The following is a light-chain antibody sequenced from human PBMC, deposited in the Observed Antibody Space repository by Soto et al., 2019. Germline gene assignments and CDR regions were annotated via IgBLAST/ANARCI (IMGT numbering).Light chain of an antibody. CDR3: QTWSTDIRV. CDR2: VNSDGSH. J-gene: IGLJ3*02. CDR1: SGHNSYA. Sequence: QSVLTQSPSASASLGASVKLPCTLSSGHNSYAIAWHQQQPEKGPRYLMKVNSDGSHSKGDGIPDRFSGSSSGAERYLTISTLQSEDEADYYCQTWSTDIRVFGGGTKLTVL. V-gene: IGLV4-69*01.